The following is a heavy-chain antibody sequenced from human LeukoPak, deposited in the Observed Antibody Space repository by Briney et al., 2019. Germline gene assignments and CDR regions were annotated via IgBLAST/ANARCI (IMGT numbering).Heavy chain of an antibody. D-gene: IGHD4-17*01. CDR2: ISYHTTDK. V-gene: IGHV3-30*18. CDR3: AKPTTGTTSYFFDY. Sequence: GGSLRLSCAASRFTFSSYSMNWVRQAPGKGLEWVASISYHTTDKFYADSVKGRFTISRDNSLDTLYLQMNSLRVEDTAIYYCAKPTTGTTSYFFDYWGQGTLVTVSS. J-gene: IGHJ4*02. CDR1: RFTFSSYS.